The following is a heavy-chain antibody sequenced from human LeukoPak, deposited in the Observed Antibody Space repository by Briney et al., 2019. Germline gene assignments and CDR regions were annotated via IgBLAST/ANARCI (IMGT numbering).Heavy chain of an antibody. V-gene: IGHV3-23*01. Sequence: QTGGSLRLSCAASGFTFSNYATSWVRQAPGKGLEWVSGISGSGDSTYYGDSVKGRFTISRDNSKNTLYLQMNSLRAEDTAVYYCAKEKQRNFDYWGQGTLVTVSS. CDR1: GFTFSNYA. CDR3: AKEKQRNFDY. CDR2: ISGSGDST. J-gene: IGHJ4*02.